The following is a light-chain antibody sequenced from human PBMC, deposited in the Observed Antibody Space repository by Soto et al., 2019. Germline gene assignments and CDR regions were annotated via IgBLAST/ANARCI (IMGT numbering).Light chain of an antibody. J-gene: IGKJ1*01. Sequence: EIVMTQSPATRSVSPGERATVSCRASQSVSSNLAWYQQKPGQAPRPVIHRASTRATGSPARFSGSGSGTEFTLTISSLHSADFAVYYCQHYKNWPRTFGQGTKVEI. V-gene: IGKV3-15*01. CDR2: RAS. CDR3: QHYKNWPRT. CDR1: QSVSSN.